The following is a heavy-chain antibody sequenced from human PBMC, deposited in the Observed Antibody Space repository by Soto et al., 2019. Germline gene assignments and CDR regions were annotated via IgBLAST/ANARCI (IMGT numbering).Heavy chain of an antibody. J-gene: IGHJ5*02. CDR3: ARDSAIAAVGRGWLFDP. CDR1: GGTFSSYA. D-gene: IGHD6-13*01. CDR2: IIPIFGTA. Sequence: QVQLMQSGAEVKKPGSSVKVSCKASGGTFSSYAISWVRQAPGQGLEWMGWIIPIFGTANYAQKFQGRVTITADHSTRPAYMGLCGLGSEDTGVYFCARDSAIAAVGRGWLFDPWCQGTLVTVSS. V-gene: IGHV1-69*01.